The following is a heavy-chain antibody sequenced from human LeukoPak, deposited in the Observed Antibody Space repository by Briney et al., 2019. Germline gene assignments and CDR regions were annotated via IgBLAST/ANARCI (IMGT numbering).Heavy chain of an antibody. CDR3: AKGYDYRSGAGSFDY. D-gene: IGHD3-10*01. Sequence: PGTSLRLSCAVSGFTFSGYTMHWVRQAPGKGLEWVAVISFDGSNKYYEDSVKGRFTISRDNSKNTLYLQMNSLRPDDTAIYYCAKGYDYRSGAGSFDYWGQGTLVTVSS. J-gene: IGHJ4*02. CDR2: ISFDGSNK. V-gene: IGHV3-30-3*01. CDR1: GFTFSGYT.